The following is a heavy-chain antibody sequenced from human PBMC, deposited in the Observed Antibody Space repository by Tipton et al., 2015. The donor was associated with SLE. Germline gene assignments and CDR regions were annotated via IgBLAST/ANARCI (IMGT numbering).Heavy chain of an antibody. V-gene: IGHV3-23*01. CDR2: ISGSDGST. D-gene: IGHD3-16*01. J-gene: IGHJ4*02. CDR1: RFTLSTYG. CDR3: ARSGGAGDLEY. Sequence: SLRLSCAASRFTLSTYGMRWVRQSPEKGLEWVSSISGSDGSTYYADSVKGRFTIYRDKSENTLFLQMISLRDEDTAVYYCARSGGAGDLEYWGQGTLVTVSS.